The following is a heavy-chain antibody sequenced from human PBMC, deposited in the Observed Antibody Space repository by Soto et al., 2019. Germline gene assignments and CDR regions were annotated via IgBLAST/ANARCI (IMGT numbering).Heavy chain of an antibody. CDR1: GGSISSYY. J-gene: IGHJ5*02. V-gene: IGHV4-59*08. CDR2: IYYSGST. D-gene: IGHD3-3*01. Sequence: SETLSLTCTVSGGSISSYYWSWIRQPPGKGLEWIGYIYYSGSTNYNPSLKSRVTISVDTSKNQFSLKLSSVTAADTAVYYCARVARYDFWSGYYTGWFDPWGQGTLVTVSS. CDR3: ARVARYDFWSGYYTGWFDP.